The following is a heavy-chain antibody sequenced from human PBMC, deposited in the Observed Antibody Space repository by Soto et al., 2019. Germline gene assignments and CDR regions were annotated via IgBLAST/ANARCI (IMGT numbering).Heavy chain of an antibody. CDR3: AHARITIFGVAHYYFDY. D-gene: IGHD3-3*01. Sequence: SGPTLVNPTQTLTLTCTFSGFSLSTSGVGVGWIRQPPGKALEWLALIYWDDDKRYSPSLKSRLTITKDTSKNQVVLTMTNMDPVDTATYYCAHARITIFGVAHYYFDYWGQGTLVTVSS. CDR2: IYWDDDK. J-gene: IGHJ4*02. CDR1: GFSLSTSGVG. V-gene: IGHV2-5*02.